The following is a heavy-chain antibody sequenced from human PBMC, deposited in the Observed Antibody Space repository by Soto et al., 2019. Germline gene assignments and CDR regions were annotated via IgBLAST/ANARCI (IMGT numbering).Heavy chain of an antibody. J-gene: IGHJ4*02. CDR3: ARLYYYDTSGYLSFDY. Sequence: SETLSLTCTVSGGSISSGDYYWSWIRRPPGKGLECIGYIYYSGSAHHNPSLKSRLTISVDTSRNQFSLELSSVTAADTAVYYCARLYYYDTSGYLSFDYWGQGSLVTVSS. CDR1: GGSISSGDYY. D-gene: IGHD3-22*01. CDR2: IYYSGSA. V-gene: IGHV4-30-4*01.